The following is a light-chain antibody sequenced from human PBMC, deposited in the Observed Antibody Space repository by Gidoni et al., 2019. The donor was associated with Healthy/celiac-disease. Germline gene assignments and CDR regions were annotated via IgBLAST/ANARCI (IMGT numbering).Light chain of an antibody. CDR1: QSISSY. V-gene: IGKV1-39*01. J-gene: IGKJ2*01. CDR2: AAS. CDR3: QQSYSTPLL. Sequence: DIQMTQSPSSLSASVGDRVTITCRASQSISSYLNWYQQKPGKAPKLLIYAASSLQSGVPSRFSGSGSGTDFTLTISSLQPDDFATYYCQQSYSTPLLFGQXTKLEIK.